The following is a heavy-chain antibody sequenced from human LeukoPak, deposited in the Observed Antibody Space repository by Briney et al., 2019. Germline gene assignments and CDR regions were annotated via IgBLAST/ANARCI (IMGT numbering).Heavy chain of an antibody. V-gene: IGHV4-4*02. J-gene: IGHJ4*02. D-gene: IGHD3-16*01. CDR3: ARHAYYCHDF. CDR2: ISRSGST. CDR1: GGSINDNDW. Sequence: PSETLSLTCTVSGGSINDNDWWSWVRQPPGKGLEWIAEISRSGSTNYNPSLKRRVSLSRDKSKSQMSLKLTSVTAADTAVYYCARHAYYCHDFWGQGTLVTVSS.